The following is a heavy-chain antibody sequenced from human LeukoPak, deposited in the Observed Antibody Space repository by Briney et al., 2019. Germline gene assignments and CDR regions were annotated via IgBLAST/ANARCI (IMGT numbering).Heavy chain of an antibody. CDR2: INHSGST. V-gene: IGHV4-34*01. CDR1: GGFFSGYY. CDR3: ARGEGSGSYYNWFDP. Sequence: SETLSLTCAVYGGFFSGYYWSWIRQPPGKGLEWIGEINHSGSTNYNPSLKSRVTISVDTSKNQFSLKLSSVTAADTAVYYCARGEGSGSYYNWFDPWGQGTLVTVSS. J-gene: IGHJ5*02. D-gene: IGHD3-10*01.